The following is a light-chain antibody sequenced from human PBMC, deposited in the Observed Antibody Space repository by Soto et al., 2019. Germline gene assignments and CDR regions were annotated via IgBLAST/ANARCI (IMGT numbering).Light chain of an antibody. CDR3: LQYQSYWT. CDR2: QAS. V-gene: IGKV1-5*03. Sequence: DIQMTQSPSTLSASVGDRVSITCRASQSISRQLAWYQQKPGKAPNLLIYQASNFETGVPSRFTGSGYGTEFTLTSSSLQPDDLATYYCLQYQSYWTFGQGTKVEVK. J-gene: IGKJ1*01. CDR1: QSISRQ.